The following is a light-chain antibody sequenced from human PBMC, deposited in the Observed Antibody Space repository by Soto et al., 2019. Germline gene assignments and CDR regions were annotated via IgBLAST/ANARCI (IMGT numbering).Light chain of an antibody. V-gene: IGLV1-51*01. J-gene: IGLJ2*01. CDR2: DDR. CDR1: SSNIGNNY. Sequence: QSVLTQPPSLSAAPGQKVTISCSGGSSNIGNNYVSWYQQFPRTAPKLLIYDDRKRPLGIPDRFSGSKSGTSASLGITGLQTGDEAHYYCATWDNSLSAVIFGGGTKLTVL. CDR3: ATWDNSLSAVI.